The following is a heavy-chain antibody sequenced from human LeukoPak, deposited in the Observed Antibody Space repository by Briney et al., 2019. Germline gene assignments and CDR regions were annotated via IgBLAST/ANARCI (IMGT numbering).Heavy chain of an antibody. CDR1: GYTFTGYY. CDR2: INPNSGGT. V-gene: IGHV1-2*02. D-gene: IGHD4-17*01. J-gene: IGHJ2*01. CDR3: ARDYGDYPGPKIRYWYFDL. Sequence: ASVKVSCKASGYTFTGYYMHWVRQAPGQGLEWMGWINPNSGGTNYAQKFQGRVTMTRDTSISTAYMELSRLRSDDTAVYYCARDYGDYPGPKIRYWYFDLWGRGTLVTVSS.